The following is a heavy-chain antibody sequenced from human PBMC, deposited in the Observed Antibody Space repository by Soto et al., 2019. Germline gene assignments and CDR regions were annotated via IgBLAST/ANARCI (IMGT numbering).Heavy chain of an antibody. CDR2: INAGNDNT. CDR3: ARYKWDAPSCYGKDV. D-gene: IGHD1-1*01. Sequence: ASVKVSCKASGYTLTSHDMHWVRQAPGQRLEWMGWINAGNDNTQFSQKFQGRVTITRDTSASTVYMELSGLRSEDTAVYYCARYKWDAPSCYGKDVWGQGTTVTVSS. V-gene: IGHV1-3*01. CDR1: GYTLTSHD. J-gene: IGHJ6*02.